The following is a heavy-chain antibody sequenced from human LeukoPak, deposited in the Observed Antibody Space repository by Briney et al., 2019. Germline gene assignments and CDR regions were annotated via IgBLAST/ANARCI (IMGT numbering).Heavy chain of an antibody. D-gene: IGHD4-17*01. CDR2: ISAYSGNT. J-gene: IGHJ4*02. V-gene: IGHV1-18*01. Sequence: ASVKVSCKASGGTFSSYAISWVRQAPGQGLEWMGWISAYSGNTNYAQKLQGRVTMTTDTSTSTAYMELRSLRSDDTAVYYCARSTGSYGTPFDYWGQGTLVTVSS. CDR1: GGTFSSYA. CDR3: ARSTGSYGTPFDY.